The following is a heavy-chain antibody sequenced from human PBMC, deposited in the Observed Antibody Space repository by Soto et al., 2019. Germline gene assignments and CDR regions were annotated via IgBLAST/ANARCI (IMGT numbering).Heavy chain of an antibody. D-gene: IGHD2-2*02. CDR2: IDPSDSYT. CDR3: ARQGLYGSDWDGMDV. V-gene: IGHV5-51*01. CDR1: GYSFTSYW. J-gene: IGHJ6*02. Sequence: GESLKISCKGSGYSFTSYWIGWVRQMPGKGLEWMGMIDPSDSYTNYGPSFQGQVAISADKSISTAYLQWSSLKASDTAIYYCARQGLYGSDWDGMDVWGQGTTVTVSS.